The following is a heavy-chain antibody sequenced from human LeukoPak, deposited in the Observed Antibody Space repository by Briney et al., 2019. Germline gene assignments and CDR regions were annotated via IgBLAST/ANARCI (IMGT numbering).Heavy chain of an antibody. CDR3: ARDLGYFSSTSCYAGSNWFDP. V-gene: IGHV1-18*01. Sequence: ASVKVSCKASGYTFTSYGISWVRQAPGQGLGWMGWISAYSGNTNYAQKLQGRVTMTTDTSTSTAYMELRSLRSDDTAVYCCARDLGYFSSTSCYAGSNWFDPWGQGTLVTVSS. J-gene: IGHJ5*02. CDR1: GYTFTSYG. CDR2: ISAYSGNT. D-gene: IGHD2-2*01.